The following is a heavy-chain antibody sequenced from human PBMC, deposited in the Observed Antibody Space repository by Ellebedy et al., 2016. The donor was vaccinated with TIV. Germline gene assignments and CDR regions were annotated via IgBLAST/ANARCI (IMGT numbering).Heavy chain of an antibody. CDR3: AKNLYSGSDFGHIYMDV. Sequence: GESLKISCEASGFMFSTYVMSWVRQTPEKGLEWVSSISRSGDNTNDADSVKGRFTISRDNSKNTLYLQMHSLRAEDTAIYYCAKNLYSGSDFGHIYMDVWGKGTTVTVSS. CDR1: GFMFSTYV. D-gene: IGHD1-26*01. J-gene: IGHJ6*03. V-gene: IGHV3-23*01. CDR2: ISRSGDNT.